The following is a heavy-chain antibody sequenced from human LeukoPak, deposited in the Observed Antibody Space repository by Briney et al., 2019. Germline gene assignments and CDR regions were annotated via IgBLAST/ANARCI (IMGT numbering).Heavy chain of an antibody. J-gene: IGHJ6*03. V-gene: IGHV1-8*01. CDR3: ARVGSLYSGSDCSSSCLENYYYYYYMDV. Sequence: ASVKVSCKASGYTFTSYDINWVRQATGQGLEWMGWMNPNRGNTGYAQKFQGRVTLTRNTSISTAYMELSSLRSEDTAVYYCARVGSLYSGSDCSSSCLENYYYYYYMDVWGKGTTVTISS. CDR2: MNPNRGNT. CDR1: GYTFTSYD. D-gene: IGHD5-12*01.